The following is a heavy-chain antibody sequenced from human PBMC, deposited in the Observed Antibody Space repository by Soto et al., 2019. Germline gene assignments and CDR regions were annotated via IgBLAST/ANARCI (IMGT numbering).Heavy chain of an antibody. D-gene: IGHD3-3*01. CDR3: ASVKGDDFWSGYYRALYYYYGMDV. CDR1: GGSISSSSYY. V-gene: IGHV4-39*01. J-gene: IGHJ6*02. CDR2: IYYSGST. Sequence: SSETLSLTCTVSGGSISSSSYYWGWIRQPPGKGLEWIGSIYYSGSTYYNPSLKSRVTISVDTSKNQFSLKLSSVTAADTAVYYCASVKGDDFWSGYYRALYYYYGMDVWGQGTTVTVSS.